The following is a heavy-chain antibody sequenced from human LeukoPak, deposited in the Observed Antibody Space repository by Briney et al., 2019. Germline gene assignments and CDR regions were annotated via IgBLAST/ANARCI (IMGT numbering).Heavy chain of an antibody. V-gene: IGHV3-7*01. D-gene: IGHD6-19*01. J-gene: IGHJ4*02. CDR1: GFTFSSYW. Sequence: GGSLRLSCAASGFTFSSYWMSWVRQAPGKGLEWVANIKQDGSEKYYVDSVKGQFTISRDNAKNSLYLQMDSLRAEDTAVYYCGRDRSGYSSGWVDYWGQGTLVTVSS. CDR2: IKQDGSEK. CDR3: GRDRSGYSSGWVDY.